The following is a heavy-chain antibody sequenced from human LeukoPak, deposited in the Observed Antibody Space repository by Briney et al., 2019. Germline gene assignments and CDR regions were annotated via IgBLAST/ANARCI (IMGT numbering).Heavy chain of an antibody. D-gene: IGHD6-13*01. J-gene: IGHJ4*02. CDR2: LHHSGST. V-gene: IGHV4-38-2*02. CDR3: ARHSEVYYSSSYFDY. Sequence: SETLSLTCSVSDYSINSGYYWGWIRQPPGKGLEWIGSLHHSGSTYNNPSLESRVTMSVDTSKNQFSLKVRSVTAADTAVYYCARHSEVYYSSSYFDYWGQGTLVTVSS. CDR1: DYSINSGYY.